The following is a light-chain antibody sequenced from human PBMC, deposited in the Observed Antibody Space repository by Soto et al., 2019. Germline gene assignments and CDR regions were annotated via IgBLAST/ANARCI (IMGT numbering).Light chain of an antibody. CDR1: QSISSS. CDR2: AAS. V-gene: IGKV3-15*01. J-gene: IGKJ1*01. CDR3: QQYDNWPRT. Sequence: EIVLTQSPGILSLCPWERASLSCGASQSISSSFLAWYQQKPGQAPRLLIYAASTRATGIPARFSGSGSGTEFTLTIDSLQSEDFAVYYCQQYDNWPRTFGQGTKVDI.